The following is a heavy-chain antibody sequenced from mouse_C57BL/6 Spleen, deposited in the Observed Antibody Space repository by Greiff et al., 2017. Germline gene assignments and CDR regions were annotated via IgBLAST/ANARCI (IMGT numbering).Heavy chain of an antibody. CDR2: IHPNSGST. V-gene: IGHV1-64*01. J-gene: IGHJ1*03. CDR3: ARGDGYYGSSYEGYFDV. Sequence: QVQLQQPGAELVKPGASVKLSCKTSGYTFTSYWMHWVKQRPGQGLEWIGMIHPNSGSTNYNEKFKSKATLTVDKSSSTAYMQLSSLTSEDSAVYYCARGDGYYGSSYEGYFDVWGTGTTVTVSS. D-gene: IGHD1-1*01. CDR1: GYTFTSYW.